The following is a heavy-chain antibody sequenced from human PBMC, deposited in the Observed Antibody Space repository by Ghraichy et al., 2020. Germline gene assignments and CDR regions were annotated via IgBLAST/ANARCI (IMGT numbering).Heavy chain of an antibody. Sequence: GESLNISCEASGFTFSAYEMNWVRQAPGKGLEWISYISSADGTIYYADSVKGRFTISRDNAKNSPYLQMNSVRAEATAVYYCARPRAPEVSGVYIRAPDFDSWCQGSLVTVS. V-gene: IGHV3-48*03. D-gene: IGHD1-26*01. CDR3: ARPRAPEVSGVYIRAPDFDS. CDR2: ISSADGTI. J-gene: IGHJ4*02. CDR1: GFTFSAYE.